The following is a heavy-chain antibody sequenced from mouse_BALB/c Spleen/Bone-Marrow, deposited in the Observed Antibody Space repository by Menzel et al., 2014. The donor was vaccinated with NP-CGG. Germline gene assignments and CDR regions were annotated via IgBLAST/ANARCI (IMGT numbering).Heavy chain of an antibody. CDR3: AGKGTYPAWFAY. J-gene: IGHJ3*01. V-gene: IGHV1-9*01. Sequence: QVQLQQSGAELMKPGASVKISCKATGYTFSSYWIEWVKQRPGHGLEWIGEILPGSGCTNYNEKFKGKATFTADTSSNPAYMQLSSLTSEDSAVYYCAGKGTYPAWFAYWGQGTLVTVPA. CDR1: GYTFSSYW. D-gene: IGHD5-1*01. CDR2: ILPGSGCT.